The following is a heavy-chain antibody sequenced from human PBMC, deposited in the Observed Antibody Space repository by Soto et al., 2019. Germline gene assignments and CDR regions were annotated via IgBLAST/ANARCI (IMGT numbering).Heavy chain of an antibody. CDR3: ARLWGDYVVWFDP. Sequence: QVQLVQSGAEVKKPGSSVKVSCKASGGTFSSYAISWVRQAPGQGLEWMGGIIPIFGTANYAQKFQGRVTSTEDXXTSTAYMELSSLRSEDTAVYYCARLWGDYVVWFDPWGQGTLVTVSS. CDR2: IIPIFGTA. J-gene: IGHJ5*02. CDR1: GGTFSSYA. V-gene: IGHV1-69*12. D-gene: IGHD4-17*01.